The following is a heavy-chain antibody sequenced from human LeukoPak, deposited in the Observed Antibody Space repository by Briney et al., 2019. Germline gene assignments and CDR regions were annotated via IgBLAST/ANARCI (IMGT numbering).Heavy chain of an antibody. CDR1: GGSISSYY. CDR2: IYTSGST. CDR3: ARGPSWDYGSGSYSDAFDI. D-gene: IGHD3-10*01. V-gene: IGHV4-4*07. J-gene: IGHJ3*02. Sequence: SETLSLTCTVSGGSISSYYWSWIRQPAGKGLEWIGRIYTSGSTNYNPSLKSRVTMSVDTSKNQFSLKLSSVTAADTAVYYCARGPSWDYGSGSYSDAFDIWGQGTMVTVSS.